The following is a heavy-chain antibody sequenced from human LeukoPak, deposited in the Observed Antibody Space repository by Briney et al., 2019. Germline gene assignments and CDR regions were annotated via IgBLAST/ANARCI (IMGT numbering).Heavy chain of an antibody. V-gene: IGHV1-18*01. CDR3: ARDQRGNYYGSGSYPAGAFDI. CDR1: GYTFTSYG. CDR2: ISAYNGNT. J-gene: IGHJ3*02. Sequence: ASVKVSCKASGYTFTSYGISWVRQAPGQGLEWMGWISAYNGNTNYAQKLQRRVTMTTDTSTSTAYMELRSLRSDDTAVYYCARDQRGNYYGSGSYPAGAFDIWGQGTMVTVSS. D-gene: IGHD3-10*01.